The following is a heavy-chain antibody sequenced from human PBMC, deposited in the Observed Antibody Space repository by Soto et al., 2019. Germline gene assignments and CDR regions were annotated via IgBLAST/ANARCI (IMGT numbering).Heavy chain of an antibody. Sequence: GASVKVSCKASGGTFSSYAISWVRQAPGQGLEWMGGIIPIFGTANYAQKFQGRVTITADKSTSTAYMELSSLRSEDTAVYYCARTYCSSTSCYTFDYYYYYGMDVWGQGTTVSVSS. CDR2: IIPIFGTA. V-gene: IGHV1-69*06. J-gene: IGHJ6*02. D-gene: IGHD2-2*02. CDR3: ARTYCSSTSCYTFDYYYYYGMDV. CDR1: GGTFSSYA.